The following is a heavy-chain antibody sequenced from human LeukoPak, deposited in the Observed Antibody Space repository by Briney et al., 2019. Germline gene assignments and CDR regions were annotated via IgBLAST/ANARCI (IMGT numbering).Heavy chain of an antibody. V-gene: IGHV3-23*01. Sequence: GGSLRLSCAASGFTFSSYAMSWVRQAPGKGLEWVSAISGSGGSTYYADSVKGRFTISRDNSKNTLYLQMNSLRAEDTAVYYCAKGSWLALIPKTYDCWGQGTLVTVSS. CDR2: ISGSGGST. J-gene: IGHJ4*02. CDR3: AKGSWLALIPKTYDC. CDR1: GFTFSSYA. D-gene: IGHD6-19*01.